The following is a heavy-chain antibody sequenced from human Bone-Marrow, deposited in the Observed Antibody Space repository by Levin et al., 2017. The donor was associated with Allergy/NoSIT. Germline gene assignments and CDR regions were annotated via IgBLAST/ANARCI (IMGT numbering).Heavy chain of an antibody. D-gene: IGHD6-13*01. CDR3: ARDKSSSWYRYYGMDV. CDR1: GYTFTSYA. J-gene: IGHJ6*02. Sequence: ASVKVSCKASGYTFTSYAMHWVRQAPGQRLEWMGWINAGNGNTKYSQKFQGRVTITRDTSASTAYMELSSLRSEDTAVYYCARDKSSSWYRYYGMDVWGQGTTVTVSS. V-gene: IGHV1-3*01. CDR2: INAGNGNT.